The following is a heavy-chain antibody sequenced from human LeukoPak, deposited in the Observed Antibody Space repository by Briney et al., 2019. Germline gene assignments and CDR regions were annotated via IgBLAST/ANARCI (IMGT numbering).Heavy chain of an antibody. J-gene: IGHJ4*02. CDR3: ARGYYDSSGYSYPFDY. D-gene: IGHD3-22*01. CDR2: IYYSGST. CDR1: GGSISRYY. V-gene: IGHV4-59*01. Sequence: SETLSLTSTVSGGSISRYYWNWIRQPPGKGLEWIGYIYYSGSTNYNPSLKSRVTISVDTSKNQFSLKLSSVTAADTAVYYCARGYYDSSGYSYPFDYWGQGTLVTVSS.